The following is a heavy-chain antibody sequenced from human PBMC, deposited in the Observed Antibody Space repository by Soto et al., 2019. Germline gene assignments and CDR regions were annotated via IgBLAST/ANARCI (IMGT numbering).Heavy chain of an antibody. CDR1: GGTFSNSA. CDR3: ARDKDRQQLGGNYYYILDV. Sequence: QVQLEQSGAEVKKPGSSVKVSCKASGGTFSNSAITRVRQAPGQGLEWMGGIMPIFRTPDYAQKFQGRVTITADESTSTAYMELSGLRSDDTAVYYCARDKDRQQLGGNYYYILDVWGQGTTVTVSS. J-gene: IGHJ6*02. V-gene: IGHV1-69*12. CDR2: IMPIFRTP. D-gene: IGHD3-3*02.